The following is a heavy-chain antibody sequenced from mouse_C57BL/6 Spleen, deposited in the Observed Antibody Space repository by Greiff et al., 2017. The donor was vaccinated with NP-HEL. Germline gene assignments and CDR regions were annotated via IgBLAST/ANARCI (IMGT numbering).Heavy chain of an antibody. J-gene: IGHJ4*01. V-gene: IGHV5-6*01. CDR2: ISSGGSYT. Sequence: EVQLVESGGDLVKPGGSLKLSCAASGFTFSSYGMSWVRQTPDKRLEWVATISSGGSYTYYPDSVKGRFTISRDNAKNTLYLQMISLKSEDTAMYYCARSGDYDRDYAMDDWGQGTSVTVSS. D-gene: IGHD2-4*01. CDR3: ARSGDYDRDYAMDD. CDR1: GFTFSSYG.